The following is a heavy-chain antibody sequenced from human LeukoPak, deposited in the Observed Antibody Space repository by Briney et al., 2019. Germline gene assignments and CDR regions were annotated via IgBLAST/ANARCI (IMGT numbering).Heavy chain of an antibody. J-gene: IGHJ5*02. CDR3: ARDWDDGSGSPSNWFDP. Sequence: ASVKVSCKASGYTFTSYGISWVRQAPGQGLEWMGWISAYNGNTNYAQKLQGRATMTTDTSTSTAYMELRSLRSDDTAVYYCARDWDDGSGSPSNWFDPWGQGTLVTVSS. V-gene: IGHV1-18*01. CDR2: ISAYNGNT. CDR1: GYTFTSYG. D-gene: IGHD3-10*01.